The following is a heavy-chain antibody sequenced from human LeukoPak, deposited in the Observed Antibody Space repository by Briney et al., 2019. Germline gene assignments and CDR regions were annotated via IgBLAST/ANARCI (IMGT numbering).Heavy chain of an antibody. Sequence: GGSLRLSCAASGFTFVSYAMHWVRQAPGKGLEWVAIISYDGSKKHYAESVKGRFTISRDNSKNTLYVQMNSLRHEDTAVYYCAKLGFDSSGSHSLVDYWGQGTLVTISS. CDR1: GFTFVSYA. V-gene: IGHV3-30*18. D-gene: IGHD3-22*01. CDR3: AKLGFDSSGSHSLVDY. CDR2: ISYDGSKK. J-gene: IGHJ4*02.